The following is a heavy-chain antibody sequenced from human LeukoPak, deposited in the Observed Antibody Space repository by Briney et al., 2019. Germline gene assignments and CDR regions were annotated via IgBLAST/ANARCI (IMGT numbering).Heavy chain of an antibody. J-gene: IGHJ4*02. CDR2: IFQSGST. CDR3: ARDTGYYFD. CDR1: GGSISSSNW. D-gene: IGHD3-22*01. Sequence: PSGTLSLTCAVSGGSISSSNWWSWVRQSPGQGLEWIGEIFQSGSTNYNPSLKSRVTISVDKSKNQFSLKLSSVIAADTAVYYCARDTGYYFDWGQGTLVTVSS. V-gene: IGHV4-4*02.